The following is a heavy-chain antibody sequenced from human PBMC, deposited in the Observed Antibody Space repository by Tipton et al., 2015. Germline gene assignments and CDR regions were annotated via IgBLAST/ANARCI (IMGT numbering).Heavy chain of an antibody. Sequence: TLSLTCDVSGVSISSRNWWSWVRQPPGKGLEWIGEMYYGGTTNYNPSLKSRVTMSLDKAKNQFSLRLISGTAADTAIYYCTRYVYGVIPSGVYWGQRTLVTVSS. CDR3: TRYVYGVIPSGVY. CDR1: GVSISSRNW. J-gene: IGHJ4*02. D-gene: IGHD3-3*01. V-gene: IGHV4-4*02. CDR2: MYYGGTT.